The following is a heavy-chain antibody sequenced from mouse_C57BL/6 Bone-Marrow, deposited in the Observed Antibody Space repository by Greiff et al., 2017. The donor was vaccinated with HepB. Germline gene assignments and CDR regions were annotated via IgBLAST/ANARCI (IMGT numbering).Heavy chain of an antibody. CDR1: GYTFTDYY. V-gene: IGHV1-75*01. D-gene: IGHD1-1*01. Sequence: QVQLQQSGPELVKPGASVKISCKASGYTFTDYYINWVKQRPGQGLEWIGWIFPGSGSTYYNEKFKGKVTLTVDKSSSTAYMLLSSLTSEDSAVYFCARTYYGSSWYVDVWGTGTTVTVSS. J-gene: IGHJ1*03. CDR3: ARTYYGSSWYVDV. CDR2: IFPGSGST.